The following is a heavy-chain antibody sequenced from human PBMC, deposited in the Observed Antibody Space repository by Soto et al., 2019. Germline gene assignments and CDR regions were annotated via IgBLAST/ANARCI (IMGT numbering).Heavy chain of an antibody. CDR3: ARGVVVTAIYFDY. D-gene: IGHD2-21*02. Sequence: SETLSLTCAVYGGSFSGYYWTWIRQPPGTGLEWIGEINHSGSTNYNPSLKSRVTISVDTSKNQFSLKLTSVTAADTAVYYCARGVVVTAIYFDYWGQGTLVTVSS. CDR2: INHSGST. V-gene: IGHV4-34*01. CDR1: GGSFSGYY. J-gene: IGHJ4*02.